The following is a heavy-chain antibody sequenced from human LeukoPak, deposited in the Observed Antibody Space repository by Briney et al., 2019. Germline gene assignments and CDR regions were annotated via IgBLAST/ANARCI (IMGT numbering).Heavy chain of an antibody. V-gene: IGHV4-4*07. CDR3: AREFYRGSYYRFDP. D-gene: IGHD1-26*01. Sequence: SETLTLTCTVSGGSISSYYWSWIRQPAGKGLEWIGHIYTGGSPNYNPSLKSRVTMSVDTSKNQFSLKLSSVTAADTAVYYCAREFYRGSYYRFDPWGQGTLVTVCS. J-gene: IGHJ5*02. CDR1: GGSISSYY. CDR2: IYTGGSP.